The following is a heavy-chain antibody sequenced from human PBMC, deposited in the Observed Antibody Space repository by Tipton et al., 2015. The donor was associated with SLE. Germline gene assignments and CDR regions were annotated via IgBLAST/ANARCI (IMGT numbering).Heavy chain of an antibody. CDR1: GGSISSYY. CDR2: SFYSGIT. CDR3: AREEGSGGGILDY. J-gene: IGHJ4*02. Sequence: TLSLTCTVSGGSISSYYWSWIRQSPGKGLEWIGNSFYSGITNDNPSLKSRNTISVDSFKNQFSLRVNSVTAADTAIYYCAREEGSGGGILDYWGQGILVTVSS. V-gene: IGHV4-59*01. D-gene: IGHD2-15*01.